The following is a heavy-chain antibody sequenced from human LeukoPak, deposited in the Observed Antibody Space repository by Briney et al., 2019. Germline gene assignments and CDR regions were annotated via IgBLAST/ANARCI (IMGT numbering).Heavy chain of an antibody. CDR1: GGSISNYY. D-gene: IGHD1-26*01. J-gene: IGHJ4*02. Sequence: SETLSLTCTVSGGSISNYYWSWIRQPPGKGLEWIGYIYKSGSTNYNPSLKSRVTISVDTSKNQFSLKLSSVTAADTAVYYCARDWWELRSPFDYWGQGTLVTVSS. CDR2: IYKSGST. V-gene: IGHV4-4*08. CDR3: ARDWWELRSPFDY.